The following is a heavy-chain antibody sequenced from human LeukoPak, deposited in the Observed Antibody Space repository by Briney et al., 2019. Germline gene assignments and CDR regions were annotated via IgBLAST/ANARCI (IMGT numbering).Heavy chain of an antibody. CDR2: IIPIFGIA. CDR3: ARVIAAAGTRWFDP. J-gene: IGHJ5*02. D-gene: IGHD6-13*01. CDR1: GGTFSSYA. V-gene: IGHV1-69*04. Sequence: SVKVSCKASGGTFSSYAISWERQAPGQGLEWMGRIIPIFGIANYAQKFQGRVTITADKSTSTAYMELSSLRSEDTAVYYCARVIAAAGTRWFDPWGQGTLVTVSS.